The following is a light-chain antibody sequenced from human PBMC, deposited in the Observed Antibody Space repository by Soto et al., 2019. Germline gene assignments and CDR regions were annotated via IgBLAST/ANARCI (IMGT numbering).Light chain of an antibody. CDR3: QQLNSYPRYT. Sequence: DIQLTQSPSFLSASVGDRVTITCRASQGISRYLAWYQQKPGKAPKLLIYAASTLQSGVPSRFSGSGSGTEFTLTISRLQPEDFATYYCQQLNSYPRYTFGQGTKLEIK. J-gene: IGKJ2*01. V-gene: IGKV1-9*01. CDR2: AAS. CDR1: QGISRY.